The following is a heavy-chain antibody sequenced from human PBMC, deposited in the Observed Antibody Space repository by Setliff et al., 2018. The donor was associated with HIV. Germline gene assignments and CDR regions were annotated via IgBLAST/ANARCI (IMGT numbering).Heavy chain of an antibody. CDR3: ARYTSKVDWFDP. J-gene: IGHJ5*02. CDR1: GDSITGNDYY. Sequence: PSETLSLTCTVSGDSITGNDYYWGWIRQPPGKGLEWIGIIHYNGRAYYDPSLKSRVTISVDSSLTQFSLKLRSVTASDSALYYCARYTSKVDWFDPWGQGALVTVSS. V-gene: IGHV4-39*01. CDR2: IHYNGRA. D-gene: IGHD2-2*02.